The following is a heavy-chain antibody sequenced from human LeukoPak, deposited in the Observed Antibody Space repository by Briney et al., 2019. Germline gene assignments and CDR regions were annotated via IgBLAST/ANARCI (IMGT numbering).Heavy chain of an antibody. J-gene: IGHJ6*02. D-gene: IGHD6-13*01. Sequence: GGSLRLSCAASGFTFSSYSMNWVRQAPGKGLEWVSYISSGSSTIYYADSVKGRFTISRDNAKNSLYLQMNSLRAEDTAVYYCAKDHPLAARDYYYGMDVWGQGTTVTVSS. CDR2: ISSGSSTI. CDR3: AKDHPLAARDYYYGMDV. CDR1: GFTFSSYS. V-gene: IGHV3-48*01.